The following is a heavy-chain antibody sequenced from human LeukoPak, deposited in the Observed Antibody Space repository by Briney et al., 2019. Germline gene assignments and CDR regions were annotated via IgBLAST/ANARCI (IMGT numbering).Heavy chain of an antibody. Sequence: SETLSLTCTVSGGSISSYYWGWIRQPPGKGLEWIGYIYYSGSTNYNPSLKSRVTISVDTSKNQFSLKLSSVTAAGTAVYYCARHVAYSSVDYWGQGTLVTVSS. J-gene: IGHJ4*02. CDR3: ARHVAYSSVDY. V-gene: IGHV4-59*08. CDR1: GGSISSYY. CDR2: IYYSGST. D-gene: IGHD6-19*01.